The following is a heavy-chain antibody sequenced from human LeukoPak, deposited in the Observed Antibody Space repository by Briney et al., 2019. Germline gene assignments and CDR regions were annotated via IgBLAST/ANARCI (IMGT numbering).Heavy chain of an antibody. J-gene: IGHJ4*02. CDR1: GFTFSSYG. CDR2: ISGRGASK. CDR3: ASWEASTNY. V-gene: IGHV3-23*01. Sequence: GGSLRLSCAASGFTFSSYGMSWVRQAPGKGLEWVSGISGRGASKYYADSVEGRFTISRDNSKNTLYLQMNSLRAEDTAVYYCASWEASTNYWGQGTLVTVSS. D-gene: IGHD1-26*01.